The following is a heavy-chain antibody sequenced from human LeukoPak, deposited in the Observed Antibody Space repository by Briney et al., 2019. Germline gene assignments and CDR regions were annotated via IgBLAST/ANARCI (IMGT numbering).Heavy chain of an antibody. Sequence: SGGSLRLSCAASGFTFSSYEMNWVRQAPGKGLEWVSYISSSGSTIYYADSVKGRFTISRDNAKTSLYLQMNSLRAEDTAVYYCARAPCPLPTTVTGFDYWGQGTLVTVSS. CDR2: ISSSGSTI. J-gene: IGHJ4*02. CDR3: ARAPCPLPTTVTGFDY. CDR1: GFTFSSYE. D-gene: IGHD4-17*01. V-gene: IGHV3-48*03.